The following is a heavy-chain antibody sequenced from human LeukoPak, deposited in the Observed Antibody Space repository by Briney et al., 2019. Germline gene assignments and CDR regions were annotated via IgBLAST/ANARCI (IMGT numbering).Heavy chain of an antibody. V-gene: IGHV3-15*01. CDR3: TTDKTWLEHL. CDR2: IKSKTDGGTT. D-gene: IGHD3-3*01. J-gene: IGHJ5*02. Sequence: KTGGSLGLSCAASGFTFSNAWMSWVRQAPGKGLEWVGRIKSKTDGGTTDYAAPVKGRFTISRDDSKNTLSLQMNSLKTEDTAVYYCTTDKTWLEHLWGQGTLVTVSS. CDR1: GFTFSNAW.